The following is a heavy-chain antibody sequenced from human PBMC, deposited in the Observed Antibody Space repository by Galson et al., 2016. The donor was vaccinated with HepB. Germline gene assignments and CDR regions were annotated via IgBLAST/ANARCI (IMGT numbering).Heavy chain of an antibody. Sequence: SLRLSCAASGFTFSNYAMTWVRQAPGKGLEWVSGISGSGANTHYANAVKGRFTISRDNSNNTLYLQVNSLRAEDTALYFCVRYSNSWAPFDYWGQGRLVTVSS. CDR3: VRYSNSWAPFDY. CDR1: GFTFSNYA. V-gene: IGHV3-23*01. D-gene: IGHD6-13*01. CDR2: ISGSGANT. J-gene: IGHJ4*02.